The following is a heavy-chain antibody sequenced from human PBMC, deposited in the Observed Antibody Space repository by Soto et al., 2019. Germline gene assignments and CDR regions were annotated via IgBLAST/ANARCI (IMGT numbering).Heavy chain of an antibody. CDR3: ANPLPGVTTAGRDPLYYYGMDV. CDR1: GFTFSHAW. D-gene: IGHD6-25*01. CDR2: IKSESDSGAA. V-gene: IGHV3-15*01. Sequence: RLSCAASGFTFSHAWMSWVRQAPGKGLEWVGRIKSESDSGAADTAAPVKGRFTISRDDSKNTLYLHMNSLKTEDTGVYYCANPLPGVTTAGRDPLYYYGMDVWGQGTTVTVSS. J-gene: IGHJ6*01.